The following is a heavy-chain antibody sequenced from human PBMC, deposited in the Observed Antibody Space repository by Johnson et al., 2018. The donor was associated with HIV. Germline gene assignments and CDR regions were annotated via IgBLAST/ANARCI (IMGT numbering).Heavy chain of an antibody. CDR1: GFTFDDYD. CDR3: VQGVPNPAGAFDI. D-gene: IGHD6-19*01. J-gene: IGHJ3*02. V-gene: IGHV3-20*04. Sequence: VQLVESGGGLVQPGRSLKLSCAASGFTFDDYDMSWVRQAPGKGLEWVSGIKWNGDTPSYVDSLKGRFTISKDNSKNTLYLQMNSLRPEDTAVYYCVQGVPNPAGAFDIWGRGTMVTVSS. CDR2: IKWNGDTP.